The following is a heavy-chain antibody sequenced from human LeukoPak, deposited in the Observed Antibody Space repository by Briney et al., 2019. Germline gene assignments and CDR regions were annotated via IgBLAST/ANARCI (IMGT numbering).Heavy chain of an antibody. Sequence: KTSETLSLTCAVYGGSLSGYYWSWIRQPPGKGLEWIGEINHSGSTNYNPSLKSRVTISVDTSKNQFSLKLSSVTAADTAVYYCARGPITIFGVVIPDWGQGTLVTVSS. J-gene: IGHJ4*02. D-gene: IGHD3-3*01. CDR2: INHSGST. CDR3: ARGPITIFGVVIPD. V-gene: IGHV4-34*01. CDR1: GGSLSGYY.